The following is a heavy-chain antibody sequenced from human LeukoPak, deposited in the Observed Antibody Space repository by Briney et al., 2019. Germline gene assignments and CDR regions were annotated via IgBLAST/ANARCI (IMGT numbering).Heavy chain of an antibody. D-gene: IGHD5-24*01. CDR3: ARDGDGYNEFDY. V-gene: IGHV3-74*01. CDR1: GFTFSSYW. CDR2: INSDGSST. J-gene: IGHJ4*02. Sequence: PGGSLRLSCAASGFTFSSYWMHWVRQAPGKGLVWVSRINSDGSSTSYADSVKGRFNISRDNAKNTLYLQMNSLRAEDTAVYYCARDGDGYNEFDYWGQGTLVTVSS.